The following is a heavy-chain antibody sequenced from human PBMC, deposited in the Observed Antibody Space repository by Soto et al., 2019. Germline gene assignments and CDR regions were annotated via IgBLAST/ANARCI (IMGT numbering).Heavy chain of an antibody. CDR1: GYTFTNYG. D-gene: IGHD5-18*01. CDR3: ARDQAMAQFDY. J-gene: IGHJ4*02. Sequence: QVQLVQSGAEVKKPGASVKVSCKASGYTFTNYGISWARQAPGQGLEWMGWINAYNGNTKYAQKLQGRVTMTTDTSTSTAYRELRSLRSDDTAVYYCARDQAMAQFDYWGQGTLVTVSS. CDR2: INAYNGNT. V-gene: IGHV1-18*01.